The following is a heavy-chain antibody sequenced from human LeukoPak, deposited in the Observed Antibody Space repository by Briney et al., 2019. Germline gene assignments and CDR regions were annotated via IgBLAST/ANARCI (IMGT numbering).Heavy chain of an antibody. V-gene: IGHV4-30-4*01. CDR2: IYYSGST. Sequence: SETLSLTCTVSGGSISSGDYYWSWIRQPPGKGLEWIGYIYYSGSTYYNPSLKSRVTISVDTSKNQFSLKLSSVTAADTAVYYCARDNRRTVTTSGDYYGMDVWGQGTTVTVSS. CDR3: ARDNRRTVTTSGDYYGMDV. CDR1: GGSISSGDYY. J-gene: IGHJ6*02. D-gene: IGHD4-17*01.